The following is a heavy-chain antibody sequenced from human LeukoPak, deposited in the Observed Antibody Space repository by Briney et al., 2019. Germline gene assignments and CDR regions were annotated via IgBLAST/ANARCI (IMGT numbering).Heavy chain of an antibody. CDR1: GGTFNSYA. V-gene: IGHV1-69*05. J-gene: IGHJ6*03. CDR3: MTYHYYYMDV. D-gene: IGHD2-21*02. Sequence: SVKVSCKASGGTFNSYAISWVRQAPGQGLEWMGGIIPIFGTTNFAQKFQGRVTITTDESTSTAYMELSSLRSEDTAVYYCMTYHYYYMDVWGKGTTVTVSS. CDR2: IIPIFGTT.